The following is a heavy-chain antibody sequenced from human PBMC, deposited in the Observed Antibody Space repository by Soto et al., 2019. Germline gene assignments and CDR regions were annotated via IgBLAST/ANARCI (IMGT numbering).Heavy chain of an antibody. CDR3: ARFSGSDTRGLDY. CDR2: SRNKANSYST. CDR1: GFTFSDHY. V-gene: IGHV3-72*01. J-gene: IGHJ4*02. D-gene: IGHD1-26*01. Sequence: EVQLVESGGGLVQPGGSLRLSCAASGFTFSDHYMDWVRQAPGKGLEWVGRSRNKANSYSTEYAASVEGRFTISRDESKNSLYLQKNSLKTEDTAVYYCARFSGSDTRGLDYWGQGTLVTVSS.